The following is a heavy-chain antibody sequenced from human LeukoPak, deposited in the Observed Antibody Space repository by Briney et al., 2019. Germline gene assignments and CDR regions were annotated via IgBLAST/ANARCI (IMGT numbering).Heavy chain of an antibody. D-gene: IGHD2-15*01. Sequence: ASVKVSCKASGYTFTSYYMHWVRQAPGQGLEWMGIINPGGGSTSYAQKFQGRVTMTRDMSTSTVYMELSSLRSEDTAVYYWARGVAARTFDYWGQGTLVTVSS. J-gene: IGHJ4*02. CDR2: INPGGGST. CDR1: GYTFTSYY. V-gene: IGHV1-46*01. CDR3: ARGVAARTFDY.